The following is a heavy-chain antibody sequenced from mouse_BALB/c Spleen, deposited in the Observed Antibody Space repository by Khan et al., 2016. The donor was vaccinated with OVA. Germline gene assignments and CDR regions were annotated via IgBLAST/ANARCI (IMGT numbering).Heavy chain of an antibody. D-gene: IGHD2-1*01. CDR1: GFTFSTYA. CDR2: ISSDGDYT. V-gene: IGHV5-9-1*01. Sequence: DVMLVESGGGLVKSGGSLKLSCAASGFTFSTYAMSWVRQTPEKRLEWVATISSDGDYTYYPDNVTGRFTIYRDNAKNTLYLQMSSLRSEDTAMYYCARSPYGNFAYWGQGTLVTVSA. CDR3: ARSPYGNFAY. J-gene: IGHJ3*01.